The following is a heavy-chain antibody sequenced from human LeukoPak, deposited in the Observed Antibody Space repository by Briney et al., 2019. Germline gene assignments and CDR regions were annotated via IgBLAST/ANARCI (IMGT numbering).Heavy chain of an antibody. D-gene: IGHD6-13*01. V-gene: IGHV3-20*04. CDR3: ARVSSSWYLWYFDL. CDR2: INWNGGST. J-gene: IGHJ2*01. CDR1: GFTFDDYG. Sequence: PGGSLKLSCAASGFTFDDYGMSWVRQVPGKGLEWVSGINWNGGSTGYADSVKGRFTISRDNAKNSLYLQMNSLRAEDTALYYCARVSSSWYLWYFDLWGRGTLVTVSS.